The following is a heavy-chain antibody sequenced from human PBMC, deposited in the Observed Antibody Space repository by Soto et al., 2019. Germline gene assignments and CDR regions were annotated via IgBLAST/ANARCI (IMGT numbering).Heavy chain of an antibody. CDR1: GGSFSGYY. CDR3: ALLYYDFSKNWFDP. J-gene: IGHJ5*02. V-gene: IGHV4-34*01. Sequence: PSETLSLTCGVYGGSFSGYYWSWIRQPPGKGLEWIGEINHSGSTNYNPSLKSRVTISVDTSKNQFSLKLSSVTAADTAVYYCALLYYDFSKNWFDPWGQGTLVTVSS. D-gene: IGHD3-3*01. CDR2: INHSGST.